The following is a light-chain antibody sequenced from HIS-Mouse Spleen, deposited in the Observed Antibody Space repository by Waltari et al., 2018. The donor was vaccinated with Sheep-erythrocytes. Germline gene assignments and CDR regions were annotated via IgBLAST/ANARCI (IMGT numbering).Light chain of an antibody. Sequence: ALQLTQSPSSLSASVGDRVTITCRASQGISSALAWYQQQPGKAPKLLIYDASILESGVPSRFSGSGSGTDFTLTISSLQPEDFATYYCQQFNSYPLTFGGGTKVEIK. CDR1: QGISSA. J-gene: IGKJ4*01. CDR3: QQFNSYPLT. V-gene: IGKV1-13*02. CDR2: DAS.